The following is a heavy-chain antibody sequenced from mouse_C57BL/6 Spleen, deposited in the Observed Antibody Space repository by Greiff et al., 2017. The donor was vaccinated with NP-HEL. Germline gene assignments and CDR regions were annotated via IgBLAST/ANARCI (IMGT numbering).Heavy chain of an antibody. CDR3: ARFDYDEDYAMDY. D-gene: IGHD2-4*01. V-gene: IGHV1-80*01. Sequence: QVQLKQSGAELVKPGASVKISCKASGYAFSSYWMNWVKQRPGKGLEWIGQIYPGDGDTNYNGKFKGKATLTADKSSSTAYMQLSSLTSEDSAVYFCARFDYDEDYAMDYWGQGTSVTVSS. CDR1: GYAFSSYW. CDR2: IYPGDGDT. J-gene: IGHJ4*01.